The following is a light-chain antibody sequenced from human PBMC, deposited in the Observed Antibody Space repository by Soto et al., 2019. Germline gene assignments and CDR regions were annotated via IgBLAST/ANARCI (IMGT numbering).Light chain of an antibody. CDR2: DVS. CDR1: QSIGDS. J-gene: IGKJ1*01. Sequence: IQMTQSPSALSAYVGDRVTITWRASQSIGDSLAWYQQKPGKAPYLLISDVSSLERGVPSRFSGSGFGTEFTLTISSMQPDDFATFYCQQYNGYSRTFGQGTKVEIK. CDR3: QQYNGYSRT. V-gene: IGKV1-5*01.